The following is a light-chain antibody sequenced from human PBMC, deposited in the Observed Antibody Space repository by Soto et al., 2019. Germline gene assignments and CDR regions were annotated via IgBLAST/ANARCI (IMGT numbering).Light chain of an antibody. V-gene: IGKV4-1*01. Sequence: DMVMNQAPDSLAVSLGESANISLKSSQIVWYSFNNKNYLAWYQQKPGQPHKLIIYWTYNRESGVPDRFSGSGSGTEFTLTIRRLKPEDVAVYYCQKYSSALKWTFGKGTKVDIK. J-gene: IGKJ1*01. CDR2: WTY. CDR1: QIVWYSFNNKNY. CDR3: QKYSSALKWT.